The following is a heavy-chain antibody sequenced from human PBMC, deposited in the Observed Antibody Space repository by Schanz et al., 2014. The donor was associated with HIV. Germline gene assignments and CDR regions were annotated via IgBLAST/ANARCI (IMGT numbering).Heavy chain of an antibody. CDR2: IWYDGTNI. D-gene: IGHD3-22*01. CDR3: ARVRDTSYYDSSAYYLDY. Sequence: QVQLVESGGGVVQPGKSLRLSCVASGFTFSSNAMSWVRQAPGKGLEWGAVIWYDGTNIDYADSVKGRFTISRDNSKNTLYLQMNSLRSEDTAVYYCARVRDTSYYDSSAYYLDYWGQGTLVTVSS. V-gene: IGHV3-33*08. J-gene: IGHJ4*02. CDR1: GFTFSSNA.